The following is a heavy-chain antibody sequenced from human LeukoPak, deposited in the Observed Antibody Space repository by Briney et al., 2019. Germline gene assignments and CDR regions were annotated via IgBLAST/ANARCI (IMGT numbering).Heavy chain of an antibody. CDR3: ARAVLRTDAFDI. J-gene: IGHJ3*02. CDR1: GFTFSSYG. Sequence: GGSLRLSCAASGFTFSSYGMHWVRQAPGKGLEWVAVISYDGSNKYYADSVKGRFTISRDNSKNTLYLQMNSLRAEDTAVYYCARAVLRTDAFDIWGQGTMVTVSS. D-gene: IGHD5-12*01. CDR2: ISYDGSNK. V-gene: IGHV3-30*03.